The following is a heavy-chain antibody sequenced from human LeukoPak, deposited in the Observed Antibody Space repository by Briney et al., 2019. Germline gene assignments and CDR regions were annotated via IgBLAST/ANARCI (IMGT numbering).Heavy chain of an antibody. V-gene: IGHV4-59*08. Sequence: PSETLSLTCTVPGGSISYYYWSWIRQPPGKGLEWIGYIFYTGSTNYNPSLKSRVTISVDTSKNQFSLKLSSVTAADTAMYYCARHASGYTYFDYWGHGTLVTVSS. CDR1: GGSISYYY. D-gene: IGHD5-12*01. J-gene: IGHJ4*01. CDR2: IFYTGST. CDR3: ARHASGYTYFDY.